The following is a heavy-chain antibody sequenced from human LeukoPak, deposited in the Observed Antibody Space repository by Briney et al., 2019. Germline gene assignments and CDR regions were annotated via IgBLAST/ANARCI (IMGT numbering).Heavy chain of an antibody. CDR3: ARPDVTSGDTETPFDY. J-gene: IGHJ4*02. V-gene: IGHV1-69*04. D-gene: IGHD7-27*01. Sequence: SVKVSCKASGGTFSSYATSWVRQAPGQGLEWMGRIIPILGIANYAQKFQGRVTITADKSTSTAYMELSSLRSEDTAVYYCARPDVTSGDTETPFDYWGQGTLVTVSS. CDR2: IIPILGIA. CDR1: GGTFSSYA.